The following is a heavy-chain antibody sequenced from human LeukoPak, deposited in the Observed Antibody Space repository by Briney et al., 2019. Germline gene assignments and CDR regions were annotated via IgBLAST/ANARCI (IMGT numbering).Heavy chain of an antibody. D-gene: IGHD3-22*01. Sequence: PGGSLRLSCAASGFTFSSYAMHWVRQAPGKGLEWVAVISHDGSNKYYADSVKGRFTISRDNSKNTLYLQMNSLRAEDTAVYYCARRYYDNFDYWGQGTLVTVSS. V-gene: IGHV3-30*04. J-gene: IGHJ4*02. CDR2: ISHDGSNK. CDR1: GFTFSSYA. CDR3: ARRYYDNFDY.